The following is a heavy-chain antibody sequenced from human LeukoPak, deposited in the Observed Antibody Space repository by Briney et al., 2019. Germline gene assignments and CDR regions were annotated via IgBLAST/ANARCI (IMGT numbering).Heavy chain of an antibody. CDR1: GFTFSSYE. CDR3: AELGITMIGDV. CDR2: ISSSGSTI. Sequence: GGSLRLSCAASGFTFSSYEMNWVRQAPGKGLEWVSYISSSGSTIYYADSVKGRFTISRDNAKNSLYLQMNSLRAEDTAVYYCAELGITMIGDVWGKGTTVTISS. V-gene: IGHV3-48*03. J-gene: IGHJ6*04. D-gene: IGHD3-10*02.